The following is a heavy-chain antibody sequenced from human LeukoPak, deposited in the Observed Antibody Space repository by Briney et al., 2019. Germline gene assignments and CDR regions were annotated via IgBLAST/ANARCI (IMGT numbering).Heavy chain of an antibody. CDR1: GFTVSSNY. CDR2: IYSGGST. J-gene: IGHJ4*02. V-gene: IGHV3-66*01. CDR3: AREPLEALAGTSEY. Sequence: PGGSLRLSCAASGFTVSSNYMSWVRQAPGKGLEWVSVIYSGGSTYYADSVKGRFTISRDNSKNTLYLQMNSLRAEDTAVYYCAREPLEALAGTSEYWGQGTLVTVSS. D-gene: IGHD6-19*01.